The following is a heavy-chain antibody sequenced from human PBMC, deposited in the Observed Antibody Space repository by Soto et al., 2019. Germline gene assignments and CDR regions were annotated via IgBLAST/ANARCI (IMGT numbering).Heavy chain of an antibody. Sequence: SLRLSCAASGFTFSSYGMHWVRQAPGKGLEWVAVISYDGSNKYYADSVKGRFTISRDNSKNTLDLQMNSLRAEDTAVYYCAKDSTIFGVPPSWYYGMDVWAQGTTVTVSS. CDR3: AKDSTIFGVPPSWYYGMDV. CDR2: ISYDGSNK. D-gene: IGHD3-3*01. CDR1: GFTFSSYG. J-gene: IGHJ6*02. V-gene: IGHV3-30*18.